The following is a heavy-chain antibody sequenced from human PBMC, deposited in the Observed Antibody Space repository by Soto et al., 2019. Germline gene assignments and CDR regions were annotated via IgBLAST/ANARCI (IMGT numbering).Heavy chain of an antibody. CDR2: IWYDGSNK. CDR3: ARDHSSSSGFY. CDR1: GFTFSSYG. Sequence: QVQLVESGGGVVQPGRSLRLSCAASGFTFSSYGMHWVRQAPGKGLEWVAVIWYDGSNKYYADSVKGRFIISRDNSKNTLYLQMNSLRAEDTAVYYCARDHSSSSGFYWGQGTLVTVSS. D-gene: IGHD6-6*01. J-gene: IGHJ4*02. V-gene: IGHV3-33*01.